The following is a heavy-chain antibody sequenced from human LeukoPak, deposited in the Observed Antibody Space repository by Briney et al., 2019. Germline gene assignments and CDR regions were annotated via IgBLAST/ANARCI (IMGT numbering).Heavy chain of an antibody. D-gene: IGHD2-8*01. V-gene: IGHV3-30-3*01. CDR2: ISYDGSNK. Sequence: GGSLRLSCAASGFTFSSYAMHWVRQAPGKGLEWVAVISYDGSNKYYADSVKGRFTISRDNSKNTLYLQMNSLRAEDTAVYYCARELYCTNGVCYHDAFDIWGQGTMVTVSS. CDR1: GFTFSSYA. J-gene: IGHJ3*02. CDR3: ARELYCTNGVCYHDAFDI.